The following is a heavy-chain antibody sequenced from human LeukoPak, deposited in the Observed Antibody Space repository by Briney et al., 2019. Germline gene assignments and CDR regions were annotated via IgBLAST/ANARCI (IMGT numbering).Heavy chain of an antibody. CDR3: ARQRHLFGGATLVFDY. J-gene: IGHJ4*02. CDR2: IIPIFGTA. V-gene: IGHV1-69*06. D-gene: IGHD1-26*01. CDR1: GYSFSSYW. Sequence: KISCKASGYSFSSYWIGWVRQAPGQGLEWMGGIIPIFGTANYAQKFQGRVTITADKSTSTAYMELSSLRSEDTAVYYCARQRHLFGGATLVFDYWGQGTLVTVSS.